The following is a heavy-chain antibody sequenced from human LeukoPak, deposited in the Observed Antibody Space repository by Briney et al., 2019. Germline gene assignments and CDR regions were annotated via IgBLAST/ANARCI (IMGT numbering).Heavy chain of an antibody. D-gene: IGHD6-19*01. CDR2: ISGSGGST. CDR3: AKDRQIAVAGTINYFDY. Sequence: GGSLRLSCAASGFTFSSYWMSWVRQAPGKGLEWVSAISGSGGSTYYADSVKGRFTISRDNSKNTLYLQMNSLRAEDTAVYYCAKDRQIAVAGTINYFDYWGQGTLVTVSS. J-gene: IGHJ4*02. CDR1: GFTFSSYW. V-gene: IGHV3-23*01.